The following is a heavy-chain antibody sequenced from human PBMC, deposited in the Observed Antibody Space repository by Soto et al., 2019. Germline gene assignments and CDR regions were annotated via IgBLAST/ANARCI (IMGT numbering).Heavy chain of an antibody. D-gene: IGHD6-19*01. Sequence: ASVKVSCXASGYTFTSYAMHWVRQAPGQRLEWMGWINAGNGSTKYSQKFQGRVTITRDTSASTAYMELSSLRSEDTAVYYCARAVAVAADFDYWGQGSLVNVSS. CDR2: INAGNGST. V-gene: IGHV1-3*01. J-gene: IGHJ4*02. CDR1: GYTFTSYA. CDR3: ARAVAVAADFDY.